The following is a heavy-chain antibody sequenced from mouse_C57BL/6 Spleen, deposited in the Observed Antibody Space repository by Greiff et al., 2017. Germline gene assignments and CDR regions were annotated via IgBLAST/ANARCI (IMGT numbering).Heavy chain of an antibody. CDR3: ASKAYSNYHWYFDV. J-gene: IGHJ1*03. Sequence: VQLKESGPELVKPGASVKMSCKASGYTFTDYNMHWVKQSHGKSLEWIGYINPNNGGTSYNQKFKGKATLTVNKSSSTAYMELRSLTSEDSAVYYCASKAYSNYHWYFDVWGTGTTVTVSS. CDR2: INPNNGGT. V-gene: IGHV1-22*01. D-gene: IGHD2-5*01. CDR1: GYTFTDYN.